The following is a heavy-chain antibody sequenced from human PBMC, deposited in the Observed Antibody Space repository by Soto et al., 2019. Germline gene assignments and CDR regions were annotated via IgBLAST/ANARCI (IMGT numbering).Heavy chain of an antibody. J-gene: IGHJ5*02. CDR3: GRGTDYSVSGPGLNTT. CDR1: GFTFSNYG. V-gene: IGHV3-33*01. D-gene: IGHD1-26*01. CDR2: IWYDGSKK. Sequence: QVQLVESGGGAVQSGRSLRLSCAASGFTFSNYGMHWVRQAPGRGLEWVAVIWYDGSKKDYADSVRGRFTISRDNSKNTLNLKMKTRGPEDWVVYNWGRGTDYSVSGPGLNTTWGQGTLVTASS.